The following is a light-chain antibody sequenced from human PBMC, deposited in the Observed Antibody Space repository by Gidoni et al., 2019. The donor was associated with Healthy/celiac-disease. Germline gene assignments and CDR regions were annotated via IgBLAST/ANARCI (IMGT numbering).Light chain of an antibody. CDR2: GAS. J-gene: IGKJ2*01. CDR1: QSVSSSS. V-gene: IGKV3-20*01. Sequence: EIVFTQSPGTLSLSPGERATLSCRASQSVSSSSLAWYQQTPGQAPRLLIYGASSRATGIPDRFSGSGSGTDFTRTISRLEPEDFAVYYCQQYGSSPGTCGQGTKLEIK. CDR3: QQYGSSPGT.